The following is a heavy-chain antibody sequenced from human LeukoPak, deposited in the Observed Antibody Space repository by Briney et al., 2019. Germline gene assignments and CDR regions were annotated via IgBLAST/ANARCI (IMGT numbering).Heavy chain of an antibody. CDR1: GFTFSSYG. Sequence: GGSLRLSCAASGFTFSSYGMHWVRQAPGKGLEWVAVIWYDGSNKYYADSVKGRFTISRDNSKNTLYLQMNSLRAEDTAVYYCARGTIAAAGYYYFDYWGQGTQVTVSS. D-gene: IGHD6-13*01. CDR3: ARGTIAAAGYYYFDY. V-gene: IGHV3-33*01. CDR2: IWYDGSNK. J-gene: IGHJ4*02.